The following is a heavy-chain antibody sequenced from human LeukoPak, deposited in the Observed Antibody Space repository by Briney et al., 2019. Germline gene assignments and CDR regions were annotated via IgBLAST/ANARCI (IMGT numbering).Heavy chain of an antibody. CDR3: ARVGYYDSSDSPTNI. CDR1: GASVTYYSFY. Sequence: NTSETLSLTCTVSGASVTYYSFYWSWVRQPAGKGLEWIGRVDPSGSTNYNPPLKSRVTISLDTSKNQFSLKLSSVTAADTAVYYCARVGYYDSSDSPTNIWGQGTMVTVSS. J-gene: IGHJ3*02. V-gene: IGHV4-61*02. CDR2: VDPSGST. D-gene: IGHD3-22*01.